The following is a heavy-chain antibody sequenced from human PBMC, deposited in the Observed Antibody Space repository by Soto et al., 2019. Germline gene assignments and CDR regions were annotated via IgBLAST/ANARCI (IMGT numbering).Heavy chain of an antibody. CDR2: INHSGST. CDR1: GGSFSGYD. Sequence: SETLSLTCAVYGGSFSGYDWSWIRQPPGKGLEWIGEINHSGSTNYNPSLKSRVTISVDTSKNQFSLKLSSVTAADTAVYYCARGFPGYSSSWYGKTASWFDPWGQGTLVTVLL. V-gene: IGHV4-34*01. J-gene: IGHJ5*02. CDR3: ARGFPGYSSSWYGKTASWFDP. D-gene: IGHD6-13*01.